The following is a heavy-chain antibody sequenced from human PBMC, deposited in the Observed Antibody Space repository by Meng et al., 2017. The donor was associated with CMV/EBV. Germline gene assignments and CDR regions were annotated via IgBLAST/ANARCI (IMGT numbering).Heavy chain of an antibody. D-gene: IGHD6-6*01. CDR2: IKQDGSEK. Sequence: SCAASGFTFSSYWMSWVRQAPGKGLEWVANIKQDGSEKYYVDSVKGRFTISRDNAKNSLYLQMNSLRAEDTAVYYCARDDRIAARPRFDYWGQGTLVTVSS. CDR3: ARDDRIAARPRFDY. J-gene: IGHJ4*02. CDR1: GFTFSSYW. V-gene: IGHV3-7*01.